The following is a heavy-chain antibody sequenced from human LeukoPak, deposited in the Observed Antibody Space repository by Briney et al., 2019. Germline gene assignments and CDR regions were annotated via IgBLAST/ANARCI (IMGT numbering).Heavy chain of an antibody. Sequence: PGGSLRLSCAASGFTFSSYWMSWVRQAPGKGLEWVANIKQDGSEKYFVDSVKGRFTISRDNAKNSLYLQMNSLRAEDTAVYYCTRDRGHSTGDRDYFDYWGQGILVTVSS. J-gene: IGHJ4*02. D-gene: IGHD7-27*01. V-gene: IGHV3-7*01. CDR2: IKQDGSEK. CDR3: TRDRGHSTGDRDYFDY. CDR1: GFTFSSYW.